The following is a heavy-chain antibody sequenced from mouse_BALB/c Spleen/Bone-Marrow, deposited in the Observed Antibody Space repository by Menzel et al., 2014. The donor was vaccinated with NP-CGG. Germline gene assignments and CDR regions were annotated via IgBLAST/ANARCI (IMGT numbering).Heavy chain of an antibody. V-gene: IGHV2-6-7*01. Sequence: VMLVESGPGLVAPSQSLSITCTVSGFSLTGYGVNWVRQPPGKGLEWLGMIWGAGSTDYNSALKSRLSISKDNSKSQFCLKRNSLQTDDTAKYCCARDRCDGSMDYWGQGTSVTVSS. D-gene: IGHD2-14*01. CDR1: GFSLTGYG. CDR2: IWGAGST. J-gene: IGHJ4*01. CDR3: ARDRCDGSMDY.